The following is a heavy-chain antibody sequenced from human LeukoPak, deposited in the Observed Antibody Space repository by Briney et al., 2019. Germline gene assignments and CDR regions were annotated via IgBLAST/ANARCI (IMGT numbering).Heavy chain of an antibody. CDR1: GFTFSSYS. J-gene: IGHJ5*02. Sequence: GGSLRLSCAASGFTFSSYSMNWVRQAPGKGLEWVSSISSSSSYIYYADSVRGRFTISRDNAKNSLYLQMNSLRAEDTAVYYCAKDGYSYGSSPTWFDPWGQGTLVTVSS. D-gene: IGHD5-18*01. CDR2: ISSSSSYI. V-gene: IGHV3-21*01. CDR3: AKDGYSYGSSPTWFDP.